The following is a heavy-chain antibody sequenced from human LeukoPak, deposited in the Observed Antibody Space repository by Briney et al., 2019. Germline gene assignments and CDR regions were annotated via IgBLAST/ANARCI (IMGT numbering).Heavy chain of an antibody. CDR3: ARVEIEGAHLHLAEHAFDI. J-gene: IGHJ3*02. CDR1: GLTFSSYG. CDR2: IRYDGSNK. D-gene: IGHD5-24*01. V-gene: IGHV3-30*02. Sequence: GGSLRLSCAASGLTFSSYGMHWVRQAPGKGLEWVAFIRYDGSNKYYADSVKGRFTISRDNAKNSLYLQMNSLRAEDTAVYYCARVEIEGAHLHLAEHAFDIWGQGTMVTVSS.